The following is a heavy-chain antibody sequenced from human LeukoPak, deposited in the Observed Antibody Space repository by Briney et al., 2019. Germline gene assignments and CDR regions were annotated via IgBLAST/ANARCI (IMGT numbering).Heavy chain of an antibody. V-gene: IGHV3-23*01. CDR3: AKVSVCYGCYLDY. J-gene: IGHJ4*02. Sequence: GGSLRLSCAASGYTFSSQVLTWVRQAPGKGLEWVSTINGAGDNTYYAETVKGRFTISRDNSKNTLYLQMHSLRAEDTAIYYCAKVSVCYGCYLDYWGQGTLVTVS. CDR2: INGAGDNT. CDR1: GYTFSSQV. D-gene: IGHD3-16*01.